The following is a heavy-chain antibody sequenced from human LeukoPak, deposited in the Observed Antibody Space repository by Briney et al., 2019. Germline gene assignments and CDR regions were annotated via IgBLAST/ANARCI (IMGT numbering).Heavy chain of an antibody. Sequence: GGSLRLSCAASGFTFRTYGMHWVRQAPGKGLEWVAIVWADGIKKYYADSVKGRFTISRDNSKNTLYLQMDSLRAEDTAVYYCARDLVLAAGTGNYWGRGTLVTVSS. V-gene: IGHV3-33*01. J-gene: IGHJ4*02. CDR3: ARDLVLAAGTGNY. CDR2: VWADGIKK. CDR1: GFTFRTYG. D-gene: IGHD6-13*01.